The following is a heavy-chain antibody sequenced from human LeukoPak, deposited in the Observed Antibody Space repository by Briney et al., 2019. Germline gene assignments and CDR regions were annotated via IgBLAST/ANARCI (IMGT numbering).Heavy chain of an antibody. CDR3: ASSKPPEPGSFDY. Sequence: SETLSLTCTVSGGSISSSSYYWGWIRQPPGKGLEWIGSIYYSGSTYYNPSLKSRVTISVDTSKNQFSLKLSSVTAADTAVYYCASSKPPEPGSFDYWGQGTLVTVSS. V-gene: IGHV4-39*07. CDR2: IYYSGST. D-gene: IGHD7-27*01. CDR1: GGSISSSSYY. J-gene: IGHJ4*02.